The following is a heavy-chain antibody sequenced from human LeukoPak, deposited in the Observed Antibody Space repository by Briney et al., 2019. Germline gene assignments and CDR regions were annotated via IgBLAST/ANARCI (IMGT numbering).Heavy chain of an antibody. CDR3: ARGTGLRYFGRGYYFDY. CDR1: GFTFSSNY. J-gene: IGHJ4*02. V-gene: IGHV3-66*02. Sequence: PGGSLRLSCAASGFTFSSNYMTWVRQAPGKGLEWVSVIYDDGSTYYADSVKGRFTISRDNSKNTLYLQMNTLRTEDTAVYYCARGTGLRYFGRGYYFDYWGQGTLVTVSS. CDR2: IYDDGST. D-gene: IGHD3-9*01.